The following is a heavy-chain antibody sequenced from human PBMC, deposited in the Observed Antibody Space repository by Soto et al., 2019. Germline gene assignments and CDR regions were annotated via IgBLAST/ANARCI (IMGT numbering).Heavy chain of an antibody. D-gene: IGHD3-16*01. CDR2: IYYTGNT. Sequence: SETRSLTCTVSGGSVSSGSYYWSWIRQHPGRGLEWMGYIYYTGNTYYNPSLKSRLAISVDTSKNQFSLKLTSVTAADTAVYYCARDPRRAYYHDHWGQGTLVTVSS. CDR1: GGSVSSGSYY. V-gene: IGHV4-31*03. CDR3: ARDPRRAYYHDH. J-gene: IGHJ4*02.